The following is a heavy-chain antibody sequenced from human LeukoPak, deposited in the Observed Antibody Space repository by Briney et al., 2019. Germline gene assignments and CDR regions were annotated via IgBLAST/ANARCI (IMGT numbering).Heavy chain of an antibody. Sequence: PGGSPRLSSAASGFTFSSYWMHWVRRAPGKGLVWVSRINSDGSTTNYADSVKGRFTISRDNAKNTLYLQMNSLRAEDTAVYYCASGSNMVRGVLTGASDYWGQGTLVTVSS. J-gene: IGHJ4*02. CDR1: GFTFSSYW. V-gene: IGHV3-74*01. D-gene: IGHD3-10*01. CDR2: INSDGSTT. CDR3: ASGSNMVRGVLTGASDY.